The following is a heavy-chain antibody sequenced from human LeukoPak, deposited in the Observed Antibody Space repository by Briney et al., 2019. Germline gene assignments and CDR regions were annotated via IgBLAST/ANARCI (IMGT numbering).Heavy chain of an antibody. Sequence: SETLSLTCAVYGGSFSGYYWSWIRQPPGKGLEWIGEINHSGSTNHNPSLKSRVTISVDTSKNQFSLKLSSVTAADTAVYYCARGHGYGNHAEYFQHWGQGTLVTVSS. J-gene: IGHJ1*01. CDR3: ARGHGYGNHAEYFQH. CDR2: INHSGST. D-gene: IGHD6-13*01. V-gene: IGHV4-34*01. CDR1: GGSFSGYY.